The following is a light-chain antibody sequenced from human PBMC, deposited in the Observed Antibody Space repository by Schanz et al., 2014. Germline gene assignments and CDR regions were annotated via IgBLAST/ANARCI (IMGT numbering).Light chain of an antibody. Sequence: EIVLTQSPGTLSLSPGERATLSCRASQSVSSSYLAWYQQKPGQAPRLLIYGASNRATGIPDRFSGSGSGTDFTLTISRLEPEDFAVYFCQQFGASPFTFGAGSKVEIK. V-gene: IGKV3-20*01. CDR1: QSVSSSY. CDR2: GAS. CDR3: QQFGASPFT. J-gene: IGKJ4*01.